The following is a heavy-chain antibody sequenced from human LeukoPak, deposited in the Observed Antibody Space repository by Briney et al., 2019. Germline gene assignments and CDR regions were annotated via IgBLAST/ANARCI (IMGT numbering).Heavy chain of an antibody. CDR2: VYNSVST. CDR3: ARDRWFDP. J-gene: IGHJ5*02. V-gene: IGHV4-59*01. CDR1: GGSISIYY. Sequence: ASETLSLTCNVSGGSISIYYWSWIRQPPGKGLEWIGYVYNSVSTNYNPSLKSRVIISVDTSKNQISLKLSSVTAADTAVYYCARDRWFDPWGQGTLVTVSS.